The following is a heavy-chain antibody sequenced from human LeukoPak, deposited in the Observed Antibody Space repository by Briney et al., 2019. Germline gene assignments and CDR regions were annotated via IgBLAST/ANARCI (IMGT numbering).Heavy chain of an antibody. V-gene: IGHV3-21*01. Sequence: PGGSLRLSCAASGFTFSSYSMNWVRQAPGKGLEWVSSISSSSSYIYYADSVKGRFTISRDNAKNSLYLQMNSLRAEDTAVYYCARADRGNNWFDPWGQGTLVTVSS. J-gene: IGHJ5*02. CDR3: ARADRGNNWFDP. CDR1: GFTFSSYS. CDR2: ISSSSSYI.